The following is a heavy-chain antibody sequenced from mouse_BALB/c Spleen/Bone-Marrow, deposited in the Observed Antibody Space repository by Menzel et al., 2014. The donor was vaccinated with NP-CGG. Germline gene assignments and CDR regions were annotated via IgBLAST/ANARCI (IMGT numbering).Heavy chain of an antibody. D-gene: IGHD1-1*01. CDR2: INPSSGYT. Sequence: VQLQQSGAELARPGASVKVSCKASGYTFTSYTMHWVKQRPGQGLEWIGYINPSSGYTNYNQKFKGKATLTADKSSSTAYMQLSSLTSEDSAVYCCGRAFNYEGSCWFDYWGQGTLVTVSA. CDR1: GYTFTSYT. J-gene: IGHJ3*01. V-gene: IGHV1-4*01. CDR3: GRAFNYEGSCWFDY.